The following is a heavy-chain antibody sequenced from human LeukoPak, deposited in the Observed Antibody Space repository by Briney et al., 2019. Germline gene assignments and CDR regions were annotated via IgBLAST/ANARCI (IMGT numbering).Heavy chain of an antibody. J-gene: IGHJ4*02. CDR1: GFTFSSYA. Sequence: GGSLRLSCAASGFTFSSYAMSWVRQAPGKGLEWVSAISAGGGSTYYADSVKGRFTISRDNSKNTLYLQMNSLRAEDTAVYYCAKGVGWFGELFDYWGQGTLVTVSS. CDR3: AKGVGWFGELFDY. CDR2: ISAGGGST. V-gene: IGHV3-23*01. D-gene: IGHD3-10*01.